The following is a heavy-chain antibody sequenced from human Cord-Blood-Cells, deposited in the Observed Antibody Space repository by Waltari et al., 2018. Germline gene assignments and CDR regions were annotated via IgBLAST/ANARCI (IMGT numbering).Heavy chain of an antibody. Sequence: QVQLQQSGPGLVKPSQTLSLTCAISGDRVSSNSPAWNWLGQSPSRGHGWLGRKYYRSKWYNDYAVSVKSRITINPDTSKNQFSLQLNSVTPEDTAVYYCARARSAAHFDYWGQGTLVTVSS. V-gene: IGHV6-1*01. CDR3: ARARSAAHFDY. D-gene: IGHD6-13*01. CDR2: KYYRSKWYN. CDR1: GDRVSSNSPA. J-gene: IGHJ4*02.